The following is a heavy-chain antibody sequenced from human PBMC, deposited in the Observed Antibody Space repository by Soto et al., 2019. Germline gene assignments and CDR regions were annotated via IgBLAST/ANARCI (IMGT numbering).Heavy chain of an antibody. V-gene: IGHV4-34*01. CDR2: INHSGST. D-gene: IGHD5-12*01. CDR1: GGSFSGYY. CDR3: ARGLSGYSGYDYYFDY. J-gene: IGHJ4*02. Sequence: QVQLQQWGAGLLKPSETLSLTCAVYGGSFSGYYWSWIRQPPGKGLEWIGEINHSGSTNYNPSLKSRVTRSVDTSKNQFSLKLSSVTAADPAVYYCARGLSGYSGYDYYFDYWGQGTLVTVSS.